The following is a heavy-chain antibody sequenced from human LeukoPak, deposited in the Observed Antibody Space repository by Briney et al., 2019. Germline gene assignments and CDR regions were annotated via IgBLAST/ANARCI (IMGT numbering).Heavy chain of an antibody. Sequence: SGTLSLTCAVSGGSISSSNWWSWVRQPPGKGLEWIGEIYHSGSTNYNPSLKSRVTILVDKSKNQSSLKLSSVTAADTAVYYCARGAVGYSYGSLWYWGQGTLVTVSS. CDR3: ARGAVGYSYGSLWY. CDR2: IYHSGST. CDR1: GGSISSSNW. D-gene: IGHD5-18*01. J-gene: IGHJ4*02. V-gene: IGHV4-4*02.